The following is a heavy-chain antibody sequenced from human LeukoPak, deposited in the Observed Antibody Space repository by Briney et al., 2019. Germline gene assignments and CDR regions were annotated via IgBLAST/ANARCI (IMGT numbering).Heavy chain of an antibody. CDR1: GFTFSTCA. J-gene: IGHJ4*02. D-gene: IGHD1-14*01. Sequence: GGSLRLSCTASGFTFSTCAMHWVRQAPGKGLEWVSLIYSGGAIRYADSVKGRFTISRDSSKNTLNDLTVEDTARYYCARRPGNWGQGILVTVSS. V-gene: IGHV3-53*01. CDR3: ARRPGN. CDR2: IYSGGAI.